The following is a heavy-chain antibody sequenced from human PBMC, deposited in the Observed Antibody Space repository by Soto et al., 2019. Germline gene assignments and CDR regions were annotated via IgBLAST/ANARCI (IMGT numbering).Heavy chain of an antibody. CDR1: GFTISTYA. CDR3: AKDAVYNDGLWLMDS. Sequence: EVQLLESGGGLVQPGGSLRLSCAVSGFTISTYAMTCVRQAPGKGLECVSGVTGSGGQIHYADSVKGRFTISKDNSKNTLYLQMSSLRDEDTALYYCAKDAVYNDGLWLMDSWGQGTLVTVSS. J-gene: IGHJ5*02. V-gene: IGHV3-23*01. D-gene: IGHD1-1*01. CDR2: VTGSGGQI.